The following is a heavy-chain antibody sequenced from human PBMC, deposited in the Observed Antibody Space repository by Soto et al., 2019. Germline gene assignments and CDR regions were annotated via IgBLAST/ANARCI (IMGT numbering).Heavy chain of an antibody. CDR1: GGCVRSCNW. D-gene: IGHD6-25*01. CDR3: ARLYLSGQRYSSAWASNWFDP. CDR2: INHSGST. Sequence: SETLSLSCAVCGGCVRSCNWAGWVRQYPGKGLEWIGEINHSGSTNYNPSLKSRVTISLDTSKNQLSLKLSSVTAADTAVYYCARLYLSGQRYSSAWASNWFDPWGQGTLVTVS. V-gene: IGHV4-4*02. J-gene: IGHJ5*02.